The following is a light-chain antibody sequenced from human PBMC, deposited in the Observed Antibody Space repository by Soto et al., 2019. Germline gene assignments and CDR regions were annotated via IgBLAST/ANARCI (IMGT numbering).Light chain of an antibody. Sequence: QSVLTQPPSVSAAPGQKVTISCSGSSSNIGSNYVSWYKQFPGTAPRLLIHDTNERPSGIPDRFSGSKSGTSATLGISELQTGDEADYYCGTWDSSLSAWVFGGGTKLTVL. CDR3: GTWDSSLSAWV. J-gene: IGLJ3*02. V-gene: IGLV1-51*01. CDR2: DTN. CDR1: SSNIGSNY.